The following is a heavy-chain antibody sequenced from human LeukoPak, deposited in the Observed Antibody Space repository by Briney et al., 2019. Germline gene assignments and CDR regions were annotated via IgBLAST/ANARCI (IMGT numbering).Heavy chain of an antibody. J-gene: IGHJ5*02. CDR3: ARAGDSGNLA. CDR2: ISSSGSTI. Sequence: GGSLRLSCAASGFTFSSYEMNWVRQAPGKGLEWVSYISSSGSTIYYADSVKGRFTISRDNAKNSLYLQMNSLRADDTAVYYCARAGDSGNLAWGQGTLVTVSS. CDR1: GFTFSSYE. V-gene: IGHV3-48*03. D-gene: IGHD1-26*01.